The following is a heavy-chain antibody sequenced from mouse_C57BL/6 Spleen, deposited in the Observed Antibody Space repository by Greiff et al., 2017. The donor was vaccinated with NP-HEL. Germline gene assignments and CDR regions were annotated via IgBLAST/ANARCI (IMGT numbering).Heavy chain of an antibody. CDR1: GYTFTSYW. CDR2: INPSDSDT. V-gene: IGHV1-74*01. D-gene: IGHD2-3*01. J-gene: IGHJ3*01. Sequence: VQLQQPGAELVKPGASVKVSCKASGYTFTSYWMHWVKQRPGKGLEWIGRINPSDSDTNSNQKFKGKATLTVAKSSSTAYMQLSSLTSEDSAVYYCAGVGYYGAYWGQGTLVTFSA. CDR3: AGVGYYGAY.